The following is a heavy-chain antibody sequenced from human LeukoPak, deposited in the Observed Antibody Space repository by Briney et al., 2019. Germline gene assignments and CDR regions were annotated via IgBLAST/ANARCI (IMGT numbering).Heavy chain of an antibody. J-gene: IGHJ4*02. CDR3: AKDPTDFDSSGQTYFDY. Sequence: PGGSLRLACAASGFTFSSFAMSWIRQAPGKGLEWVSSVSTSGVGTYYADSVRGRFTISRDNSKNTVFLQMNSLRAEDTAVYYCAKDPTDFDSSGQTYFDYWGQGSLVTVSS. D-gene: IGHD3-22*01. CDR1: GFTFSSFA. V-gene: IGHV3-23*01. CDR2: VSTSGVGT.